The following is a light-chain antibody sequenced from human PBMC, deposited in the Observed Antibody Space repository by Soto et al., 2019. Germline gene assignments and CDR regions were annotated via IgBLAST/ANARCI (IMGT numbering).Light chain of an antibody. CDR3: QHYNNWPTWT. J-gene: IGKJ1*01. CDR1: QSVSSN. Sequence: EIVMTQSPATLSVSPWEKATLSCRASQSVSSNLAWYQQKPGQAPRLLIYGASTRATGIPARFSGSGSGTEFTLIISSLKSEDFAVYYCQHYNNWPTWTFGQGTQVDI. CDR2: GAS. V-gene: IGKV3-15*01.